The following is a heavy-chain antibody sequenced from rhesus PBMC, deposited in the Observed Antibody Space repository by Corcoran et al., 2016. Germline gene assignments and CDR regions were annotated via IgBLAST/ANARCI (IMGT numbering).Heavy chain of an antibody. CDR1: GYSIYRIY. CDR2: ISGSAGST. CDR3: ARDRGGSYTLYFDY. J-gene: IGHJ4*01. V-gene: IGHV4-173*01. Sequence: QVQLQESGPGLVKPSETLSLICAVSGYSIYRIYWCLIRQSPGQVLEWIGRISGSAGSTDYNPSLKSRVTISTDTSKKEFSLKLSSVTAADTAVYYCARDRGGSYTLYFDYWGQGVLVTVSS. D-gene: IGHD3-28*01.